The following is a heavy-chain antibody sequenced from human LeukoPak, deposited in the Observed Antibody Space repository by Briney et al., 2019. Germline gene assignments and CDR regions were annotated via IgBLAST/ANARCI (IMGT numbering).Heavy chain of an antibody. CDR2: IKGDGSST. D-gene: IGHD4-11*01. V-gene: IGHV3-74*01. CDR3: ASLSNRDNAFDI. CDR1: GFTFSDYY. Sequence: GGSLRLSCAASGFTFSDYYMSWIRQAPGKGLEWVSLIKGDGSSTTYADSVKGRFTISRDNAKNMLYLQMNSLRVEDTAVYYCASLSNRDNAFDIWGQGTMVTVSS. J-gene: IGHJ3*02.